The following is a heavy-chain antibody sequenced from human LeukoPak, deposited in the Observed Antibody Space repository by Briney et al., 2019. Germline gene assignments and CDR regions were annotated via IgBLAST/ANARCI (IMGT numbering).Heavy chain of an antibody. CDR3: ARGWYYDSSGYYYEALAAFDY. Sequence: SVKVSCKASGGTFSSYAISWVRQAPGQGLEWMGGIIPIFGTANYAQKFQGRVTLNTDEPPRTAYMEPKRRRAEDTAVYYCARGWYYDSSGYYYEALAAFDYWGQGTLVTVSS. V-gene: IGHV1-69*05. CDR1: GGTFSSYA. CDR2: IIPIFGTA. J-gene: IGHJ4*02. D-gene: IGHD3-22*01.